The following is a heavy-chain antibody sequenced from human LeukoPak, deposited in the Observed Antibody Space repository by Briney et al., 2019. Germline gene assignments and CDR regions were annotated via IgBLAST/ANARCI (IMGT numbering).Heavy chain of an antibody. CDR1: GFTFSTYG. D-gene: IGHD3-10*01. V-gene: IGHV3-30*18. CDR2: ISSDGSNY. J-gene: IGHJ6*02. Sequence: GGSLRLSCEASGFTFSTYGMHWVRQAPGEGLEWMAVISSDGSNYYYADSVRGRFTISRDNSKNTLYLQMNSLRVEDTAVYYCAKAPLAYRSSGSYACGMDVWGQGTRSPSP. CDR3: AKAPLAYRSSGSYACGMDV.